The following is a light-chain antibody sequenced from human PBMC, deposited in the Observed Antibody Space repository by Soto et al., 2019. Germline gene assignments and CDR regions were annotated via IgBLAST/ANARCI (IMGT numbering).Light chain of an antibody. CDR1: SSDVGGYNY. Sequence: QSALTQPASVSGSPGQSITISCTGTSSDVGGYNYVSWYQQHPGKAPKLMIYDVSNRPSGVSNRFSGSKSGNTASLTISGLQAEDEADYYCISYTSSRVVFGGETQLTVL. J-gene: IGLJ2*01. CDR2: DVS. V-gene: IGLV2-14*01. CDR3: ISYTSSRVV.